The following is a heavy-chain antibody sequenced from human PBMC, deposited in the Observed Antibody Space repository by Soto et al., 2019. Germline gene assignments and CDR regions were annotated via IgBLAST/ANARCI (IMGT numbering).Heavy chain of an antibody. J-gene: IGHJ4*02. CDR2: IKSKTDGGTT. Sequence: EVQLVEFGGGLVKPGGSLRLSCAASGFTFSNAWMNWVRQAPGKGLEWVGRIKSKTDGGTTDYAAPVKGKFTISRDDSKNLLYLQMNSLKTEDARVYYCTTLKGEVVAAAITPAYDWKSTEEIEYWGQGTLVTVSA. D-gene: IGHD2-2*01. V-gene: IGHV3-15*07. CDR3: TTLKGEVVAAAITPAYDWKSTEEIEY. CDR1: GFTFSNAW.